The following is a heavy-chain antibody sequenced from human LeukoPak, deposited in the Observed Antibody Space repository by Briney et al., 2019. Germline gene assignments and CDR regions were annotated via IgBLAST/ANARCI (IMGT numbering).Heavy chain of an antibody. CDR2: IYCSGST. Sequence: PSETLSLTCTVSGDSISSYYCSWIRQPPGKGLEWIGYIYCSGSTSYNPSLKSRVTISVDTSKNQFSLKLSSVTAADTAVYYCARWPYSGSSRFFDYWGQGTLVTVSS. CDR3: ARWPYSGSSRFFDY. J-gene: IGHJ4*02. V-gene: IGHV4-4*08. D-gene: IGHD1-26*01. CDR1: GDSISSYY.